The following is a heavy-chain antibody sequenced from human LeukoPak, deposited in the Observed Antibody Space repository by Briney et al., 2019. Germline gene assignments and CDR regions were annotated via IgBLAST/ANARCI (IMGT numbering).Heavy chain of an antibody. D-gene: IGHD6-13*01. Sequence: SVKVSCKASGYTFTGYYMHWVRQAPGQGLEWMGGIIPIFGTANYAQKFQGRVTITADESTSTAYMELSSLRSEDTAVYYCARGGSSSSWYEIGFDPWGQGTLVTVSS. CDR3: ARGGSSSSWYEIGFDP. CDR1: GYTFTGYY. CDR2: IIPIFGTA. J-gene: IGHJ5*02. V-gene: IGHV1-69*13.